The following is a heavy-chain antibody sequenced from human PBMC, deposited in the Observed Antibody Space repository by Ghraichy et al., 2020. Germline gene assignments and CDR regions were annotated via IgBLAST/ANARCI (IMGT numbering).Heavy chain of an antibody. V-gene: IGHV3-64D*06. CDR3: VKSERQLVPYYFDY. CDR1: GFTFSSYA. J-gene: IGHJ4*02. D-gene: IGHD6-13*01. CDR2: ISSNGGST. Sequence: GGSLRLSCSASGFTFSSYAMHWVRQAPGKGLEYVSAISSNGGSTYYADSVKGRFTISRDNSKNTLYLQMSSLRAEDTAVYYCVKSERQLVPYYFDYWGQGTLVTVSS.